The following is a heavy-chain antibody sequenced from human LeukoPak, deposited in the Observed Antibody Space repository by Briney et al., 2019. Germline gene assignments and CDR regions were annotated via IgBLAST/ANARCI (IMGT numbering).Heavy chain of an antibody. Sequence: SVKVSCKASGGTFSSYAISWVRQAPGQGLEWMGRIIPIFGTANYAQKFQGRVTITTDESTSTAYMELSSLRSGDTAVYYCASGRDYYDSSGYCRYWGQGTLVTVSS. V-gene: IGHV1-69*05. J-gene: IGHJ4*02. CDR2: IIPIFGTA. D-gene: IGHD3-22*01. CDR3: ASGRDYYDSSGYCRY. CDR1: GGTFSSYA.